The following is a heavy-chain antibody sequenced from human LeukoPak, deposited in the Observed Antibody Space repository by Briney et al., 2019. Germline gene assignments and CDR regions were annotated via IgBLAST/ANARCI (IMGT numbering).Heavy chain of an antibody. J-gene: IGHJ6*03. Sequence: PGGSLRLSCAASGFTFSNSWMSWVRQAPGKGLEWVANIRQDGSETYYVDSLKGRFTISRDNAKNSLYLQMNSLRAEDTAVYYCARVARLYYYYMDVWGKGTTVTVSS. V-gene: IGHV3-7*01. CDR1: GFTFSNSW. CDR2: IRQDGSET. CDR3: ARVARLYYYYMDV. D-gene: IGHD6-6*01.